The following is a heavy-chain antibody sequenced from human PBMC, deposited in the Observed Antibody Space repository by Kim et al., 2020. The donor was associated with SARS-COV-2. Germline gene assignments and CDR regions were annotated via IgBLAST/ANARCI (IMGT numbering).Heavy chain of an antibody. Sequence: TANYARKFRGRVTITADESTSPAYMELSSLRAEDPAVYYCAGDKFEGFDPWGQGTLVTVSS. V-gene: IGHV1-69*01. CDR3: AGDKFEGFDP. D-gene: IGHD3-9*01. CDR2: TA. J-gene: IGHJ5*02.